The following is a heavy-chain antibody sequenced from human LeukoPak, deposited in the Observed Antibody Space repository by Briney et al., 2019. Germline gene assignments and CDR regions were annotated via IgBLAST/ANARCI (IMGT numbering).Heavy chain of an antibody. V-gene: IGHV4-59*01. CDR1: LASINTFY. D-gene: IGHD5-18*01. CDR2: IYYSGSI. CDR3: ASSWIQIPGRFDY. J-gene: IGHJ4*02. Sequence: SETLSLTCTVSLASINTFYWSWIRQPPGKGLEWIGNIYYSGSIIYNPSLRSRVTISVDTSKNQFSLKPDSVTAADTAVYYCASSWIQIPGRFDYWGQGTLVTVSS.